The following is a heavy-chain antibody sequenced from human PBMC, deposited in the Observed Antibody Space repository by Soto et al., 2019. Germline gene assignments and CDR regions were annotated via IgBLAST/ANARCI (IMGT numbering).Heavy chain of an antibody. J-gene: IGHJ4*02. CDR1: GFTFGDYA. D-gene: IGHD3-10*01. CDR2: IRSKAYGGTT. Sequence: GGSLRLSCTASGFTFGDYAMSWFRQAPGKGLEWVGFIRSKAYGGTTEYAASVKGRFTISRDDSKSIAYLQMNSLKTEDTAVYYCTRDLSYYYGSGSYYGSYTFDYWGQGTLVTVSS. CDR3: TRDLSYYYGSGSYYGSYTFDY. V-gene: IGHV3-49*03.